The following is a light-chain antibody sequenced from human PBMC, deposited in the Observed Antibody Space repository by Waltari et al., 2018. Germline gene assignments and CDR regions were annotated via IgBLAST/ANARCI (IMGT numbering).Light chain of an antibody. CDR2: AAS. CDR1: QSISSY. CDR3: QQSFSTPYT. Sequence: MTQSPSSLSASVGDRVTITCRASQSISSYLNWYQQKPGRAPKVLIYAASSLQSGVPSRFSGSGSGTDFTLTISSLQPEDFATYYCQQSFSTPYTFGQGTKLEIK. V-gene: IGKV1-39*01. J-gene: IGKJ2*01.